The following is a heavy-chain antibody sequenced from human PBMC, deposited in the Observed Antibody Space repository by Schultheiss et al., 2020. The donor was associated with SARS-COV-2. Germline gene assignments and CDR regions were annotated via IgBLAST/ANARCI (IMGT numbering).Heavy chain of an antibody. CDR1: GDTISDYF. V-gene: IGHV4-30-4*01. D-gene: IGHD1-26*01. CDR3: ARDRGSYYSWYFDL. Sequence: SQTLSLTCAVSGDTISDYFWSWIRQPPGKALEWIGYIYYSGNTYYNPSLRSRISMSVDTSKNQYSLKLSSVTAADTAVYYCARDRGSYYSWYFDLWGRGTLVTVSS. J-gene: IGHJ2*01. CDR2: IYYSGNT.